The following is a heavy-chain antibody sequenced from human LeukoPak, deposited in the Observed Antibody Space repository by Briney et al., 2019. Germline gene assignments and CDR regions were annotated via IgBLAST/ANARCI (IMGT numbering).Heavy chain of an antibody. J-gene: IGHJ4*02. Sequence: GASVKVSCKASGYTFTCYYMHWVRQAPGQGLEWMGWINPNSGGTNYAQKFQGRVTMTRDTSISTAYMELSRLRSDDTAVYYCARDYRGIAVAGRSGGYWGQGTLVTVSS. CDR1: GYTFTCYY. CDR2: INPNSGGT. D-gene: IGHD6-19*01. V-gene: IGHV1-2*02. CDR3: ARDYRGIAVAGRSGGY.